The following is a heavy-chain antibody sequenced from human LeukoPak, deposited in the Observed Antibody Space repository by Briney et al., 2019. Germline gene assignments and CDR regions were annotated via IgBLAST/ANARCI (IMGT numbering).Heavy chain of an antibody. J-gene: IGHJ4*02. CDR3: AIRLLVLDY. Sequence: SETLSLTCTVSGGSISNYYWSWIRQPPGKGLEWIGEINHSGSTNYNPSLKSRVTISVDTSKNQFSLKLSSVTAADTAVYYCAIRLLVLDYWGQGTLVTVSS. CDR1: GGSISNYY. D-gene: IGHD6-6*01. CDR2: INHSGST. V-gene: IGHV4-34*01.